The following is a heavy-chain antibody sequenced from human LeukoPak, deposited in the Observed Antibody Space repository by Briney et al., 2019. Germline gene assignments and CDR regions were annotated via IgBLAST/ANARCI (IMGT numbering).Heavy chain of an antibody. CDR2: INPDTGGT. J-gene: IGHJ4*02. V-gene: IGHV1-2*02. D-gene: IGHD5-18*01. CDR1: GYPFTGHI. Sequence: GASVKVSCKASGYPFTGHIMHWVRQAPGQGLEWMGWINPDTGGTNYAQNFQGRVTMTRDTSISTAYMELTRLTSDDTAVYYCTRPEYKYGYVLDYWAQGTLVTVSS. CDR3: TRPEYKYGYVLDY.